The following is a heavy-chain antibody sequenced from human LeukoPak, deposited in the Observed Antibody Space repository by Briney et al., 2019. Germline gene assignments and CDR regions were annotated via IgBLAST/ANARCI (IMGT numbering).Heavy chain of an antibody. J-gene: IGHJ5*02. CDR2: IGSSGGGI. D-gene: IGHD7-27*01. Sequence: GGSLRLSCAASGFTFSTYTMYWVGHPPGKRLEWGSIIGSSGGGIDYADSVKGRFTISRDNSKNAPYTPMKSLGVEDTAVYYCAIDPNWGTHAWGQGVLVTVSS. CDR1: GFTFSTYT. V-gene: IGHV3-23*01. CDR3: AIDPNWGTHA.